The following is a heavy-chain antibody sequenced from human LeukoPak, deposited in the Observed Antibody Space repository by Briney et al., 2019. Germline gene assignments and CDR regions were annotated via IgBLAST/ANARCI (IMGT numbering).Heavy chain of an antibody. V-gene: IGHV3-11*01. CDR2: ISSSGSTI. CDR3: AREYYDFWSGYYPYFDY. CDR1: GFTFSDYY. J-gene: IGHJ4*02. Sequence: GGSLRLSCAASGFTFSDYYMNWIRQAPGKGLEWLSYISSSGSTIYYADSVKGRFTISRDNAKNSLYLQMNSLRAEDTAVYYCAREYYDFWSGYYPYFDYWGQGTLVTVSS. D-gene: IGHD3-3*01.